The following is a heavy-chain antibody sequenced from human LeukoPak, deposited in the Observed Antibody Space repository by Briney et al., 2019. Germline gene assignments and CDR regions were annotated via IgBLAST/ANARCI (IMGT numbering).Heavy chain of an antibody. CDR3: AKEWAAAGLWGIGYYYYYMDV. V-gene: IGHV3-23*01. CDR2: ITGGGSR. D-gene: IGHD6-13*01. CDR1: GFTFNKYA. Sequence: GGSLRLSCAASGFTFNKYAMNWVRQAPGKGLEWVSGITGGGSRYYADSVKGRFTISRDNSKNTLYLQMNSLRAEDTAVYYCAKEWAAAGLWGIGYYYYYMDVWGKGTTVTVSS. J-gene: IGHJ6*03.